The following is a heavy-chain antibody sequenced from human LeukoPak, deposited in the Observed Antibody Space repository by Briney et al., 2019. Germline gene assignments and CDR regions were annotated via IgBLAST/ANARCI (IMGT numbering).Heavy chain of an antibody. J-gene: IGHJ5*02. CDR2: IKQDGSQE. CDR3: ARDLKGFNP. V-gene: IGHV3-7*04. Sequence: GGSLRLSCVASGFYFSAYLMSWVRQAPGKGLEWVANIKQDGSQEFYVDSVKGRFTISRDNGNNSLYLHMSRLRVEDTAVYYCARDLKGFNPWGQGALVTVSS. CDR1: GFYFSAYL.